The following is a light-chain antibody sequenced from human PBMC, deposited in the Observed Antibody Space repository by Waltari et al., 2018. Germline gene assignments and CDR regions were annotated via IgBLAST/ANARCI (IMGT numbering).Light chain of an antibody. Sequence: DIVMTQTPLSLPVTPGEPASISCRSSQSLLHSNGNTYLHWYLQKPGQSPRLLIYKVTNRESGVPDRFSGSGSGTDFTLKISRVEPEDVGVYYCMQSTKDPWTFGQGTKVEI. CDR3: MQSTKDPWT. J-gene: IGKJ1*01. V-gene: IGKV2D-29*02. CDR2: KVT. CDR1: QSLLHSNGNTY.